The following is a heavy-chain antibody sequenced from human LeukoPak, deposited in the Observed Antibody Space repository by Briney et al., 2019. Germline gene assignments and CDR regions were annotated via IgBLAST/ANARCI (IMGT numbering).Heavy chain of an antibody. CDR2: IYYSGST. D-gene: IGHD6-13*01. CDR3: ASLYSSSWYPSHYFDY. Sequence: SETLSLTCTVSGGSISSSSYYWGWIRQPPGKGLEWIGSIYYSGSTYYNPSLKSRVTISVDTSKNQFSLKLSSVTAADTAVYYCASLYSSSWYPSHYFDYWGLGTLVIVSS. V-gene: IGHV4-39*07. CDR1: GGSISSSSYY. J-gene: IGHJ4*02.